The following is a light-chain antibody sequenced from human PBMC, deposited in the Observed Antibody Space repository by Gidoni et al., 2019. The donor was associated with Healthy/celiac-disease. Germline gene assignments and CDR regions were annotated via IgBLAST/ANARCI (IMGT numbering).Light chain of an antibody. V-gene: IGKV4-1*01. CDR3: QQCYSTPPT. J-gene: IGKJ1*01. Sequence: DIVMTQPPESLAGLGERATSNCKSSQSVLYSSNNKNYLAWYQQKPGQPPKLLISWASTRESGVPDRFSGSGSGTDFTLTISSLQAEDVSVYYCQQCYSTPPTFGQGTKVEIK. CDR2: WAS. CDR1: QSVLYSSNNKNY.